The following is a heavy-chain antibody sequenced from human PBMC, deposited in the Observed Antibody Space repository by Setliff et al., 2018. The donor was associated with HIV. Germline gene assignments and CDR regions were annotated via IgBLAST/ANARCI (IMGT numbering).Heavy chain of an antibody. J-gene: IGHJ4*02. Sequence: SETLSLTYTVSGPSINIHYWSWIRQSPGKGFEWIGYIYSTGSTNYNPSLQSRVTISMVASRNQFSLKVTSVTAADTAVYYCAKGAGFYGDYTFDHWGQGRQVTVSS. CDR1: GPSINIHY. CDR2: IYSTGST. CDR3: AKGAGFYGDYTFDH. D-gene: IGHD4-17*01. V-gene: IGHV4-59*11.